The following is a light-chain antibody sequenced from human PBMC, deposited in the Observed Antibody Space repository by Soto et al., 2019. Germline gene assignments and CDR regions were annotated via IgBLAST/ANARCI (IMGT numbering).Light chain of an antibody. CDR3: SSYTSSSTLYV. Sequence: QSVRNQPASVSGSPGQSITISCTGTSSDVGSYNYVSWYQHHPGKAPQLMIYDVSNRPSGVSNRFSGSKSDNTASLTISGLQAEDEADYYCSSYTSSSTLYVFGTGTKVTVL. J-gene: IGLJ1*01. V-gene: IGLV2-14*03. CDR1: SSDVGSYNY. CDR2: DVS.